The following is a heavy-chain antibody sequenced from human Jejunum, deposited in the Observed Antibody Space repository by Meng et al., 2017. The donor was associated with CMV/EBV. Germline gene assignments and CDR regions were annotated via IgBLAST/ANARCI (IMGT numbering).Heavy chain of an antibody. CDR2: INPYTGDT. J-gene: IGHJ4*02. D-gene: IGHD3-16*01. CDR3: AKDGGSYLDYYFDY. Sequence: SEYTFSDFYVHWVRKATGHGLEWMGYINPYTGDTNYAQEFQGRVTMTRDTSTNTAYMELTRLRSDDTALYYCAKDGGSYLDYYFDYWGQGTLVTVSS. CDR1: EYTFSDFY. V-gene: IGHV1-2*02.